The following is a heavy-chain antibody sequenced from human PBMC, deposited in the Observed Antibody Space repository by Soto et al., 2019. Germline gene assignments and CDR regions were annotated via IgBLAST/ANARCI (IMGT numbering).Heavy chain of an antibody. V-gene: IGHV3-23*01. Sequence: LRLSCAASGFIFSNYAMSWVRQAPGRGLEWVSAISGSGATTYYPDSVKGRFTISRDNSKNTLYLQMNNLRADDTAVYYCTKGGIPRRYNIPKVDFDYWGQGSLVTVSS. CDR2: ISGSGATT. CDR1: GFIFSNYA. J-gene: IGHJ4*02. D-gene: IGHD1-1*01. CDR3: TKGGIPRRYNIPKVDFDY.